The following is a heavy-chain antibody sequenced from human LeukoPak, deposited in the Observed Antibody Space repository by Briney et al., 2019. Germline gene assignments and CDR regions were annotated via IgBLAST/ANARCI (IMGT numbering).Heavy chain of an antibody. D-gene: IGHD6-19*01. CDR2: ISYDGRNM. CDR1: GFTLSTYP. J-gene: IGHJ4*02. Sequence: PGTSLTLSCAASGFTLSTYPMHCVRQSPGKGREGVAVISYDGRNMYYADSVKGLFTISRDNYKHTLYVQMTSRRAEHTTVYYCVRGLGSSGWYYFDYWAQGTLVTVSS. V-gene: IGHV3-30*04. CDR3: VRGLGSSGWYYFDY.